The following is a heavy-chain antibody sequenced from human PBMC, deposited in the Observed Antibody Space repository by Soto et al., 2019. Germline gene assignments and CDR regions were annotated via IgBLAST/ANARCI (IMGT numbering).Heavy chain of an antibody. V-gene: IGHV5-10-1*01. J-gene: IGHJ1*01. CDR2: IDPSDSYT. CDR3: ARHEGNYFPHPFQH. Sequence: GESLKISCKGSGYSFTIYWISWVRQMPGKGLEWMGRIDPSDSYTNYSPSFQGHVTISADKSISTAYLQWSSLKASDTAMYYCARHEGNYFPHPFQHWGQGTLVTVSS. D-gene: IGHD3-10*01. CDR1: GYSFTIYW.